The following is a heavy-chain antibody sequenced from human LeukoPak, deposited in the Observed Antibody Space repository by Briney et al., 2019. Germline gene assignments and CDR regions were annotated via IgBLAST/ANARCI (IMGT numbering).Heavy chain of an antibody. D-gene: IGHD3-22*01. CDR2: ISSSSSTV. CDR3: ATDLTYDSRSGY. CDR1: GFTFSRYS. Sequence: GGSLRLSCAASGFTFSRYSMNWVRQAPGKGLEWVSYISSSSSTVYYADSVKGQFTISRDNSDNTLYLQMNSLRAEDTAVYYCATDLTYDSRSGYWGQGTLVTVSS. V-gene: IGHV3-48*01. J-gene: IGHJ4*02.